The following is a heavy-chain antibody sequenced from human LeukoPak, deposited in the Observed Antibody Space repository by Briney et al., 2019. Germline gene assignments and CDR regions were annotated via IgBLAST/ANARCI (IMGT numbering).Heavy chain of an antibody. D-gene: IGHD4-23*01. CDR1: GCSISSYY. J-gene: IGHJ3*02. V-gene: IGHV4-59*01. CDR2: IYYSGST. CDR3: ARDYGGNSHAFDI. Sequence: SETLSLTCTASGCSISSYYWSWIRQPPGKGLEWIGYIYYSGSTNYNPSLKSRVTISVYTSKNQFSLKVSSVTAADTAVYYCARDYGGNSHAFDIWGQGTMVTVSS.